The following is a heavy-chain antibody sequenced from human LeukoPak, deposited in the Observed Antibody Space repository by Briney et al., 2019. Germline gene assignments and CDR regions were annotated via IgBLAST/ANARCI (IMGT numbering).Heavy chain of an antibody. CDR3: ARGQYGDYGGYYFDY. CDR2: INHSGTT. J-gene: IGHJ4*02. D-gene: IGHD4-17*01. CDR1: GGSFSGYY. Sequence: SETLSLTCAVSGGSFSGYYWSWIRQSPGKGLEWIGEINHSGTTNYNPSLKSRVTISVDTSKNQFSLKLSSVTAADTAVYYCARGQYGDYGGYYFDYWGQGTLVTVSS. V-gene: IGHV4-34*01.